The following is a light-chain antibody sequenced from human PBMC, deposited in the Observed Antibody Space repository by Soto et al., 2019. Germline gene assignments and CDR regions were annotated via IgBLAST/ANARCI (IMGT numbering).Light chain of an antibody. Sequence: DIVMTQSPDSLAVSLGERATINCKSSQSVLYSSTNKNYLAWYQQKAGQPPKLLIYWASTRESGVPDRISGSGSGTDFTLTISSLQAEDVAVCYCQQYYSSPRTFGQGTKLEIK. CDR3: QQYYSSPRT. J-gene: IGKJ2*01. V-gene: IGKV4-1*01. CDR2: WAS. CDR1: QSVLYSSTNKNY.